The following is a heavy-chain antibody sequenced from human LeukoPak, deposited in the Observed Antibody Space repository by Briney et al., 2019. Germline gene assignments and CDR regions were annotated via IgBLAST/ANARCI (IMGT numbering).Heavy chain of an antibody. J-gene: IGHJ3*02. V-gene: IGHV4-31*03. CDR2: IYYSGST. Sequence: SETLSLTCTVSGGSISSGGYYWSWIRQHPGKGLEWIGYIYYSGSTYYNPSLKSRVTISVDTSKNQSSLKLSSVTAADTAVYYCARGSGSYLDAFDIWGQGTVVTVSS. CDR1: GGSISSGGYY. CDR3: ARGSGSYLDAFDI. D-gene: IGHD1-26*01.